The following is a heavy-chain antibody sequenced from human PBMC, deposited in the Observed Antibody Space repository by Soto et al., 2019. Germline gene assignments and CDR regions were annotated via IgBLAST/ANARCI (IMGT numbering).Heavy chain of an antibody. V-gene: IGHV3-49*03. D-gene: IGHD5-18*01. CDR3: NREAHVATAMADAFDN. CDR2: IRNKAYDRTT. J-gene: IGHJ3*02. Sequence: GGSLRLSCTASGFTFGDYAMSWLRQAPGKGLAWGGFIRNKAYDRTTEYAASVKGRFTISREDSKSIAHLQMNSLETDETAVYYCNREAHVATAMADAFDNWGQGTMVTVSS. CDR1: GFTFGDYA.